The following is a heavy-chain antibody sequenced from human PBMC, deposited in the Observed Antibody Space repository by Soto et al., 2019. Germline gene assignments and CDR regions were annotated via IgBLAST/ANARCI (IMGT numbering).Heavy chain of an antibody. D-gene: IGHD3-10*01. CDR2: ISAYNGNT. V-gene: IGHV1-18*01. Sequence: QVQLVQSGAEVKKPGASVKVSCKASGYTFTSYGISWVRQAPGQGLEWMGWISAYNGNTNYAQKLQGRVTMTTDTXARTAYMELRGVRSDDTAVYYCAGDKGDGSGSYYGCWGQGTLVTVSS. CDR1: GYTFTSYG. J-gene: IGHJ4*02. CDR3: AGDKGDGSGSYYGC.